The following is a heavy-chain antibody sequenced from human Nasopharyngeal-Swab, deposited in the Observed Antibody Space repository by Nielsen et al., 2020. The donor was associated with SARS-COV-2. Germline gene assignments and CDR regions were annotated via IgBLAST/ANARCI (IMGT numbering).Heavy chain of an antibody. V-gene: IGHV3-33*01. J-gene: IGHJ4*02. CDR2: IWYDGSNK. CDR3: ARDSNYDYVWGSYGTTLDY. CDR1: GFTFSSYG. Sequence: GESLKISCAASGFTFSSYGMHWVRQAPGKGLEWVAVIWYDGSNKYYADSVKGRFTISRDNSKNTLYLQMSSLRAEDTAVYYCARDSNYDYVWGSYGTTLDYWGQGTLVTVSS. D-gene: IGHD3-16*01.